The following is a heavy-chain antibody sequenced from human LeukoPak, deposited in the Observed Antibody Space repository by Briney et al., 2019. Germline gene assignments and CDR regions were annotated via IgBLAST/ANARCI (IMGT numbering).Heavy chain of an antibody. V-gene: IGHV3-23*01. Sequence: GGSLRLSCAASGFTFSTYDMSWVRQAPGKGLEWVSGISGSGDGTYYADSVKGRFTISRDNSKNTLYLQMNSLRAEDTAVYYCAKSGMDSSSWYYFDYWGQGTLVTVSS. CDR1: GFTFSTYD. CDR2: ISGSGDGT. CDR3: AKSGMDSSSWYYFDY. J-gene: IGHJ4*02. D-gene: IGHD6-13*01.